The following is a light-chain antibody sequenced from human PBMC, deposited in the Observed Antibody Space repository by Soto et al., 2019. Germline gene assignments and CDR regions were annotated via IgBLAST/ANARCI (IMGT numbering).Light chain of an antibody. J-gene: IGKJ1*01. V-gene: IGKV1-5*03. Sequence: DIQMTQSPSTLSGSVGDRVTMARRASQTISSWLAWYQQKPGKAPKLLIYKASTLKSGVPSRFSGSGSGTEFTLTISSLQPDDFATYYCQHYNSYSEAFGQGTKVDI. CDR3: QHYNSYSEA. CDR1: QTISSW. CDR2: KAS.